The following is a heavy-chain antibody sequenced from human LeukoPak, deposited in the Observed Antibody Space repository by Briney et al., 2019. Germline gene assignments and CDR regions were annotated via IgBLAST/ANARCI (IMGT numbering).Heavy chain of an antibody. CDR3: ARGSIGGYTYGGAFDI. Sequence: SETLSLTCTVSGGSISNSGYYWAWIRQPPGKGLDWIGSIYYSGSTYYNSSLKSRVTISEDTSKNQFSVKLSSVTAADSAVHYCARGSIGGYTYGGAFDIWGQGTMVTVSS. CDR2: IYYSGST. V-gene: IGHV4-39*07. CDR1: GGSISNSGYY. D-gene: IGHD5-18*01. J-gene: IGHJ3*02.